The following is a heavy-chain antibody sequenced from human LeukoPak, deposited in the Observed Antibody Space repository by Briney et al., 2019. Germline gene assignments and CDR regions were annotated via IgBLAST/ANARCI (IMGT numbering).Heavy chain of an antibody. D-gene: IGHD7-27*01. Sequence: GGSLRLSCAASGFTFSEPWMYWLRQAPGKGLAWVSRINGDGSATNYADSMEGRFTISRDNAKNIVYLQMNSLREDDTAIYYCARDIYWGQVDYWGQGTLVTVSS. CDR1: GFTFSEPW. CDR3: ARDIYWGQVDY. J-gene: IGHJ4*02. V-gene: IGHV3-74*01. CDR2: INGDGSAT.